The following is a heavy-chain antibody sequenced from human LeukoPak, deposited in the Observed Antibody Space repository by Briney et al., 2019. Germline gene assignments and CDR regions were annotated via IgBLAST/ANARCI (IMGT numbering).Heavy chain of an antibody. J-gene: IGHJ4*02. D-gene: IGHD6-13*01. CDR1: GFTFDDYA. V-gene: IGHV3-9*01. CDR2: ISWNSGSI. CDR3: AREWGAAVDY. Sequence: GRSLRLSCAASGFTFDDYAMHWVRQAPGKGLEWVSGISWNSGSIGYADSVKGRFTLSRDNSKNTLYLQMSSLRPEDTAVYYCAREWGAAVDYWGQGTLVTVSS.